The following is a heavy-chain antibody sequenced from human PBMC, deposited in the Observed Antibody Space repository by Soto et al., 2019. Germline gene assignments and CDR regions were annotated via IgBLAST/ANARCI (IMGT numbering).Heavy chain of an antibody. V-gene: IGHV1-69*02. CDR3: ARGGYCNSATCWSRFDH. CDR1: GGTFSGNT. Sequence: QVQLVQSGTEVKKPGSSVKVSCEVLGGTFSGNTVSWVRQAPGQGLEWMGRIIPIVGIENYAQKFQGRVAITAEKSTSTVYMDLSSLTSEDTAMYCCARGGYCNSATCWSRFDHWGQGTLVTVSS. J-gene: IGHJ5*02. D-gene: IGHD2-2*01. CDR2: IIPIVGIE.